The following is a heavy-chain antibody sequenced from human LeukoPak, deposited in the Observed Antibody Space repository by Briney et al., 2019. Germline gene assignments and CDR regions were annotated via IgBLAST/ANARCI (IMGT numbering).Heavy chain of an antibody. CDR2: INHSGST. D-gene: IGHD1-26*01. CDR3: ARAIVGATSFDY. J-gene: IGHJ4*02. Sequence: SETLSLTCAVYGGSFSGYYWSWIRQPPGKGLEWIGEINHSGSTSYNPSLKSRVTISVDTSKNQFSLKLSSVTAADTAVYYCARAIVGATSFDYWGQGTLVTVSS. V-gene: IGHV4-34*01. CDR1: GGSFSGYY.